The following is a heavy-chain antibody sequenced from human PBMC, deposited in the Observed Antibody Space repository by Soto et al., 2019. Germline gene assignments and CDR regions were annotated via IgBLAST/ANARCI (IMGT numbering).Heavy chain of an antibody. CDR3: ARDRGDRAYFDY. Sequence: GGSLRLSCAASGFTSSDYYMSWIRQAPGKGLEWVSYISSSSSYTNYADSVKGRFTISRDNAKNSLYLQMNSLRAEDTAVYYCARDRGDRAYFDYWGQGTLVTVSS. CDR2: ISSSSSYT. D-gene: IGHD2-21*01. J-gene: IGHJ4*02. V-gene: IGHV3-11*06. CDR1: GFTSSDYY.